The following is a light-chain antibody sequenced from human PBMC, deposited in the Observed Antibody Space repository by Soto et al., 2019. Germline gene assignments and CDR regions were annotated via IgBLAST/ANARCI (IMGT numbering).Light chain of an antibody. CDR1: QSIDRR. CDR2: DAS. CDR3: QQYFTVPHT. J-gene: IGKJ2*01. V-gene: IGKV1-5*01. Sequence: DIQMTQSPSTLSASVRDSVTITCRASQSIDRRLAWYQKKPAKAPNLVIYDASTLESGDQSRFSGSGSVTEFTLTVSSLKPDDSAPYYCQQYFTVPHTFGLGTTLQIK.